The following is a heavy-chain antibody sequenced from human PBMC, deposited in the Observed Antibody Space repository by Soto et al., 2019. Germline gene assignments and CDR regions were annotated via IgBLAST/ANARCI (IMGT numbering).Heavy chain of an antibody. Sequence: GSLRLSCAASGFTFSRYWMNWVRQAPGKGLEWVANIKQDGTEKNYVDSVKGRFTISRDNAKNSLYLQMDSLRAEDTAVYFCARGDTPMITGMDSFDIWGQGTLVTVSS. V-gene: IGHV3-7*01. CDR1: GFTFSRYW. D-gene: IGHD5-18*01. CDR2: IKQDGTEK. J-gene: IGHJ3*02. CDR3: ARGDTPMITGMDSFDI.